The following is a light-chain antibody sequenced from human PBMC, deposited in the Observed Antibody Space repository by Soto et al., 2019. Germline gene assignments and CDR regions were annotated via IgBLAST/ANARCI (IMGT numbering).Light chain of an antibody. J-gene: IGLJ2*01. CDR1: SSDIGDYKY. V-gene: IGLV2-14*01. CDR3: SSFTDSFTLV. CDR2: EVS. Sequence: QSVLTQPASVSGSPGQSITISCSGTSSDIGDYKYVSWYQRHPGKVPELIIYEVSHRPSGISNRFSGSKSGNTASLTISGLQADDEADYYCSSFTDSFTLVFGGGTKLTVL.